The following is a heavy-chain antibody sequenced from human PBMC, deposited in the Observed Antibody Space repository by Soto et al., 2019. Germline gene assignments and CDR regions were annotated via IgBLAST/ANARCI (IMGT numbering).Heavy chain of an antibody. Sequence: QVYLVQSGAEVRRPGASVKVSCTAFGYILTGYSLHWVRQAPGQGLEWMGWIDPNSGATNSAERFHGRAYMTRDTSISAAYLALSSLRSDDTAVYYCARGYGSSPNMELRFGMDVWGQGTTISVSS. D-gene: IGHD5-18*01. CDR3: ARGYGSSPNMELRFGMDV. CDR1: GYILTGYS. CDR2: IDPNSGAT. J-gene: IGHJ6*02. V-gene: IGHV1-2*02.